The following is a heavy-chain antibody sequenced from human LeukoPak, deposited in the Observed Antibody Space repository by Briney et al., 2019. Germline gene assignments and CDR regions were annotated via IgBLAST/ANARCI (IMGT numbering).Heavy chain of an antibody. CDR1: GGPISQYY. V-gene: IGHV4-4*07. CDR3: ATEVQGITYDY. J-gene: IGHJ4*02. CDR2: IYISGGS. D-gene: IGHD3-10*01. Sequence: SQTLSLTHTVAGGPISQYYWSWVRQPAGKGLEWLGRIYISGGSSSNPSLKSGAPSSVDTSKNQFSLKLTSVTAANTAVYYSATEVQGITYDYWGQGTLVTVPS.